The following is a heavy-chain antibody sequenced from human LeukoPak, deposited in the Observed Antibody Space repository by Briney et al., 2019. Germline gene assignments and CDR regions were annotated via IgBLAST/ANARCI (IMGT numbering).Heavy chain of an antibody. CDR2: IYSGSTT. J-gene: IGHJ4*02. D-gene: IGHD6-19*01. Sequence: GRSLRLSCAASGFTVSSKYMGWVRQAPGKGLEWVSVIYSGSTTYYPDSVKGRFTISRDDSKNTLYLQMNSLRAEDTAVYYCATIAVTGGYFDCWGQGTLVAVSS. CDR1: GFTVSSKY. CDR3: ATIAVTGGYFDC. V-gene: IGHV3-66*01.